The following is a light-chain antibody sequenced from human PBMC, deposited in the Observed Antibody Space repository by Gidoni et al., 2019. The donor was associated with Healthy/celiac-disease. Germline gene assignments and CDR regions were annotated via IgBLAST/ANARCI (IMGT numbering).Light chain of an antibody. CDR1: QSVSSSY. Sequence: ESVLTQYPGTLSLSPGERATLSCRASQSVSSSYLAWYQQKPGHAPRLLIYGASSRATGLPDRFSGSGSWTAFTLTISRLDPEDFAVYYCQQYGSSLLTFGGGTKVEIK. J-gene: IGKJ4*01. CDR2: GAS. V-gene: IGKV3-20*01. CDR3: QQYGSSLLT.